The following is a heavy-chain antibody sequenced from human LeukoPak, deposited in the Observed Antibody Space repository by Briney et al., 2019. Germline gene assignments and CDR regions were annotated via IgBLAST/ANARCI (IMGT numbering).Heavy chain of an antibody. CDR1: GGSISSYY. Sequence: SETLSLTCTVSGGSISSYYWSWIRQPPGKGLEWIGYMYFGGSSNYNPSLKSRVTISADTSKNQLSLNLNSVTAADTAVYYCTRASRGYSYGFAEYWGQGTLVTVSS. CDR3: TRASRGYSYGFAEY. J-gene: IGHJ4*02. V-gene: IGHV4-59*01. D-gene: IGHD5-18*01. CDR2: MYFGGSS.